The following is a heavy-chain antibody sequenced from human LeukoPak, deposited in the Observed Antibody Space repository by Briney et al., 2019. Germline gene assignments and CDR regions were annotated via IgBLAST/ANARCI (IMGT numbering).Heavy chain of an antibody. Sequence: PSETLSLTCTVSGGSISRYYWSWIRQPPGKGLEWIGYIYYSGSTNYNPSLKSRVTISVDTSTNHFSLKLSSVPAADTAVYYCARAFANFWSGWWAPLACDIWGQGTMVTVSS. V-gene: IGHV4-59*01. CDR3: ARAFANFWSGWWAPLACDI. D-gene: IGHD3-3*01. CDR1: GGSISRYY. J-gene: IGHJ3*02. CDR2: IYYSGST.